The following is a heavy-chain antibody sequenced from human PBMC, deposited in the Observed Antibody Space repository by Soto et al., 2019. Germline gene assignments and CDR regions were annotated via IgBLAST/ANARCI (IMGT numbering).Heavy chain of an antibody. CDR3: ARASPHYYDSSGYIDY. Sequence: SETLSLTCTVSGGSISSGDYYWSWIRQPPGKGLEWIGYIYYSGSTYYNPSLKSRVTISVDTSKNQFSLKLSSVTAADTVVYYCARASPHYYDSSGYIDYWGQGTLVTVSS. J-gene: IGHJ4*02. CDR2: IYYSGST. CDR1: GGSISSGDYY. V-gene: IGHV4-30-4*01. D-gene: IGHD3-22*01.